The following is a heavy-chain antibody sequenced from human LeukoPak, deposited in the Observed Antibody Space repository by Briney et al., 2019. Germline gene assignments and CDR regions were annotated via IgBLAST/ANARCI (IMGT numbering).Heavy chain of an antibody. CDR2: IYYSGST. CDR1: GGSISSSSYY. D-gene: IGHD4-17*01. CDR3: ARYLRSAAFDI. J-gene: IGHJ3*02. V-gene: IGHV4-39*01. Sequence: PSETLSLTCTVSGGSISSSSYYWGWIRQPPGKGLEWIGSIYYSGSTYYNPSLKSRVTISVDTSKNQFSLKLSSVTAADTAVYYCARYLRSAAFDIWGQGTMVTVSS.